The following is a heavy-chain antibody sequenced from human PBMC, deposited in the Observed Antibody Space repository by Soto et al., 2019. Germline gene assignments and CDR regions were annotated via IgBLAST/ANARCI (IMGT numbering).Heavy chain of an antibody. J-gene: IGHJ6*02. Sequence: QVQLVQSGAEGKKPGSSVKVSCKASGGTFSSYAISWVRQAPGRGLEWMGGIIPIFGTANYAQKFQGRVTITADESTSTAYMELSSLRSEDTAVYYCAGGSSIAARLSSSLYYYYGMDVWGQGTTVTVSS. CDR1: GGTFSSYA. D-gene: IGHD6-6*01. CDR2: IIPIFGTA. V-gene: IGHV1-69*01. CDR3: AGGSSIAARLSSSLYYYYGMDV.